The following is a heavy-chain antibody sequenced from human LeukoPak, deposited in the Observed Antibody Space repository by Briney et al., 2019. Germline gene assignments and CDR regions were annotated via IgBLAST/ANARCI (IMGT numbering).Heavy chain of an antibody. Sequence: ASVKVSCKASGYTFTSYAMNWVRQAPGQGLEWMGWINTNTGNPTYAQGFTGRFVFSLDTSVSTAYLQISSLKAEDTAVYYCARRPPTNLWFGELGFYMDVWGKGTTVTVSS. CDR3: ARRPPTNLWFGELGFYMDV. D-gene: IGHD3-10*01. V-gene: IGHV7-4-1*02. J-gene: IGHJ6*03. CDR2: INTNTGNP. CDR1: GYTFTSYA.